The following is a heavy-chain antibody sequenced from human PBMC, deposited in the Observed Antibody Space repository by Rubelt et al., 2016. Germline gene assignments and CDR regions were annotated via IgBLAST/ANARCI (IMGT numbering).Heavy chain of an antibody. J-gene: IGHJ4*02. D-gene: IGHD6-13*01. CDR3: ASIGYSSSWYYFDY. V-gene: IGHV4-59*01. CDR2: IYYSGST. Sequence: RQPPGKGLEWIGYIYYSGSTNYNPSLKSRVTISVDTSKNQFSLKLSSVTAADTAVYYCASIGYSSSWYYFDYWGQGTLVTVSS.